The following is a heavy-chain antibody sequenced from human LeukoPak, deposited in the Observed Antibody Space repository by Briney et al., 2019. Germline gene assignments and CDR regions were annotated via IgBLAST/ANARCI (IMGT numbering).Heavy chain of an antibody. V-gene: IGHV3-21*01. CDR2: ISSSSSYI. Sequence: PGGSLRLSCAASGSTFSSYSMNWVRQAPGKGLEWVSSISSSSSYIYYADSVKRRFTISRDNAKNSLYLQMNSLRAEDAAVYYCARDRGSGSYYNPDAFDIWGQGTMVTVSS. D-gene: IGHD3-10*01. CDR1: GSTFSSYS. J-gene: IGHJ3*02. CDR3: ARDRGSGSYYNPDAFDI.